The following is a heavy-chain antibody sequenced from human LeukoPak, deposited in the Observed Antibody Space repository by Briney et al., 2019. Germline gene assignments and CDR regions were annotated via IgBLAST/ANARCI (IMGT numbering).Heavy chain of an antibody. V-gene: IGHV1-18*01. CDR2: ISTYNGNT. CDR3: ARDLLRTVNGQQLARGWFDP. Sequence: ASVKVSCKASGYTFTSYGITWVRQAPGQGLEWMGWISTYNGNTDYAQRLQGRVTMTTDTSTSTAYMELSSLRSEDTAVYYCARDLLRTVNGQQLARGWFDPWGQGTLVTVSS. J-gene: IGHJ5*02. D-gene: IGHD6-13*01. CDR1: GYTFTSYG.